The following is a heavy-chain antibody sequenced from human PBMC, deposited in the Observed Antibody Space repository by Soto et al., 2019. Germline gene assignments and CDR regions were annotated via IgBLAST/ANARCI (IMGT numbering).Heavy chain of an antibody. CDR2: INQSGSP. CDR1: SGTISSSNW. V-gene: IGHV4-4*02. Sequence: PSETLSLTCAVSSGTISSSNWWTWVRQPPGKGLEWIGEINQSGSPNYNPSLRSRVTISVDKSKSQFFLKLSSVTAEDTAVYYCARDTTMGQETRPIDYWGQGTLVTVSS. J-gene: IGHJ4*02. CDR3: ARDTTMGQETRPIDY. D-gene: IGHD3-10*01.